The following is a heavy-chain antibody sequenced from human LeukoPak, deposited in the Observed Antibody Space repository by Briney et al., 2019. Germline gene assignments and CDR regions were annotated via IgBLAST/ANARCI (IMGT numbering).Heavy chain of an antibody. V-gene: IGHV3-23*01. CDR3: AKDPPATVVTPRAFDI. CDR1: GFTFSSYA. Sequence: GGSLRLSCAASGFTFSSYAMNWVRQAPGKGLEWVSGISGNDGNTYYADSVKGRFTISRDNSKNTLYLQMNSLRAEDTAVYYCAKDPPATVVTPRAFDIWGQGTMVTVSS. D-gene: IGHD4-23*01. CDR2: ISGNDGNT. J-gene: IGHJ3*02.